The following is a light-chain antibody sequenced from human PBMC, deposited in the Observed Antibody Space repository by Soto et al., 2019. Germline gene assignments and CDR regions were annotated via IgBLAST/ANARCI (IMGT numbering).Light chain of an antibody. CDR3: QHYGTA. Sequence: GTLSLSPGERATLSCRASQSVPSKYLAWYQQRPGQAPRLLIYGASSRATGVPDRFSGSGSGTDFTLTISRLESEDFAVYYCQHYGTAFGQGTKVDIK. CDR1: QSVPSKY. V-gene: IGKV3-20*01. J-gene: IGKJ1*01. CDR2: GAS.